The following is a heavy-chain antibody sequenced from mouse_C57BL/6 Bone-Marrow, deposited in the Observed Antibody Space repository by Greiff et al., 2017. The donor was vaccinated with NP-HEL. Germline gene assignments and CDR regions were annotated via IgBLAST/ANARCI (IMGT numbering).Heavy chain of an antibody. CDR1: GFTFSDYG. J-gene: IGHJ2*01. CDR3: ARKEGQRNFDY. D-gene: IGHD3-3*01. CDR2: ISSGSSTI. Sequence: VQLQQSGGGLVKPGGSLKLSCAASGFTFSDYGMHWVRQAPEKGLEWVAYISSGSSTIYYADTVKGRFTISRDNAKNTLFLQMTSLRAEDTAMYYCARKEGQRNFDYWGQGTTLTVSS. V-gene: IGHV5-17*01.